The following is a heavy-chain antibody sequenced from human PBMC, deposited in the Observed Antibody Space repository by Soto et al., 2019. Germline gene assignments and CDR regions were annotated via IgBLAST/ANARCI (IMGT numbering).Heavy chain of an antibody. CDR2: INHSGST. J-gene: IGHJ4*02. CDR3: ARQLTHTQFFDY. V-gene: IGHV4-34*01. CDR1: GGSSSGYY. D-gene: IGHD1-1*01. Sequence: SETLSLTCAVYGGSSSGYYWSWIRQPPGKGLEWIGEINHSGSTNYNPSLKSRVTISVDTSKNQFSLKLSSVTAADTAVYYCARQLTHTQFFDYWGQGTLVTVSS.